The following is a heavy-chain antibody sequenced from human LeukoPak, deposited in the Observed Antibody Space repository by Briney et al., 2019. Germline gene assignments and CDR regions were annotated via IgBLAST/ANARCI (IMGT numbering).Heavy chain of an antibody. V-gene: IGHV3-30*03. Sequence: GGSLRLSCAASGFIFSSYSMNWVRQAPGKGLEWVAVISYDGSNKYYADSVKGRFTISRDNSKNTLYLQMNSLRAEDTAVYYCARDLYGGRRAAQAMYYFDYWGQGTLVTVSS. D-gene: IGHD2-8*01. J-gene: IGHJ4*02. CDR2: ISYDGSNK. CDR3: ARDLYGGRRAAQAMYYFDY. CDR1: GFIFSSYS.